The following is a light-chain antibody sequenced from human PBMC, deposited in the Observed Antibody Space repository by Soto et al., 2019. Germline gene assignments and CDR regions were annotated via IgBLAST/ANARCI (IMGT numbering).Light chain of an antibody. CDR3: HQRSNWPRT. J-gene: IGKJ4*01. Sequence: EIVLTQSPVTLSLFPGESATLSCRASQSVRTYLAWYQQKPGQAPRLLISDASKGATGIPARFSGSGSGTDFTLTISSLEAEDSAFYYCHQRSNWPRTFGGGSKVEIK. CDR1: QSVRTY. CDR2: DAS. V-gene: IGKV3-11*01.